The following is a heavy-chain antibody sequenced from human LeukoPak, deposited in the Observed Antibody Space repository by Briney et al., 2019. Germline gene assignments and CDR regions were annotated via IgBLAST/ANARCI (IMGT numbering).Heavy chain of an antibody. D-gene: IGHD4-17*01. CDR3: AGDYGDSLYYNYGMDV. J-gene: IGHJ6*02. CDR1: GFTFSTYS. CDR2: ISTSGAYI. V-gene: IGHV3-21*01. Sequence: GGSLRLSCAASGFTFSTYSMNWVRLAPGKGLEWVSSISTSGAYIYYADSVKGRFTISRDNARNSQYLQMHSLRAEDTAVFYCAGDYGDSLYYNYGMDVWGQGTTVTVSS.